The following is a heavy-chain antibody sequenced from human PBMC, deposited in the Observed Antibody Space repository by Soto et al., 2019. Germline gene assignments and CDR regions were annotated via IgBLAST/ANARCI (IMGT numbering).Heavy chain of an antibody. Sequence: QVQLVQSGAEVKKPGSSVKVSCKASGGTFSSYAISWVRQAPGQGLEWMGGIIPIYGTAYYAQKFQGRVTITADKYTSAGYMELSRLRSEGTDVYYCAGACLRYSGSYHALLVCYGMDVWGQGATVTVSS. CDR2: IIPIYGTA. CDR1: GGTFSSYA. V-gene: IGHV1-69*06. CDR3: AGACLRYSGSYHALLVCYGMDV. J-gene: IGHJ6*02. D-gene: IGHD1-26*01.